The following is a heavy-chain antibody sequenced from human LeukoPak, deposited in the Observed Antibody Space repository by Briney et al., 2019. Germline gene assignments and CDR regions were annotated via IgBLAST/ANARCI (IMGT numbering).Heavy chain of an antibody. V-gene: IGHV3-23*01. CDR2: IFPSGGEI. Sequence: GGSLRLSCAASGFTFSTFAMIWVRQPPGKGLEWVSSIFPSGGEIHYADSVKGRFTISRDNAKNTLYLQMNSLRAEDTAVYYCARVGPRSGYDYSFDYWGQGTLVTVSS. J-gene: IGHJ4*02. D-gene: IGHD5-12*01. CDR1: GFTFSTFA. CDR3: ARVGPRSGYDYSFDY.